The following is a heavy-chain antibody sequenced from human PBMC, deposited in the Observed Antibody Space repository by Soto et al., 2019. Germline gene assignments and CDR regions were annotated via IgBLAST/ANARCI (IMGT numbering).Heavy chain of an antibody. Sequence: PGGSLRLSCAASGFTVSSNYMSWVRQAPGKGLEWVSVIYSGGSTYYADSVKGRFTISRDNSKNTLYLQMNSLRAEDTAVYYCAREPYYDSSGYYYELVDYWGQGTLVTVSS. CDR2: IYSGGST. CDR1: GFTVSSNY. CDR3: AREPYYDSSGYYYELVDY. J-gene: IGHJ4*02. V-gene: IGHV3-66*01. D-gene: IGHD3-22*01.